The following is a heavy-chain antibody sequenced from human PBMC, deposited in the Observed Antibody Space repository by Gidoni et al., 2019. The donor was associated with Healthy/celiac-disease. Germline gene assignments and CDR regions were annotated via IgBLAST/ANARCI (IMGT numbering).Heavy chain of an antibody. CDR1: GFTFSSYA. Sequence: EVQLVESGEGLVQPGGSLRLSCAASGFTFSSYAMHWVRQAPGKGLEYVSAISSNGGSTYYADSVKGRFTISRDNSKNTLYLQMGSLRAEDMAVYYCARGSVSWGSGHVIGDAFDIWGQGTMVTVSS. CDR2: ISSNGGST. CDR3: ARGSVSWGSGHVIGDAFDI. V-gene: IGHV3-64*02. J-gene: IGHJ3*02. D-gene: IGHD3-10*01.